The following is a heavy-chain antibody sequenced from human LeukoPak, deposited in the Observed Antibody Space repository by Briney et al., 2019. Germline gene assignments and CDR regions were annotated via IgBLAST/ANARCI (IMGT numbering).Heavy chain of an antibody. J-gene: IGHJ3*02. V-gene: IGHV6-1*01. CDR1: GDSVSSNSAA. Sequence: SQTLSLTCAISGDSVSSNSAAWNWIRQSPSRGLEWLGRTYYRSKWYNDYAVSVKSRITINPDTSKNQFSLQLNSVTPEDTAVYYCARDRRSYCSSTSCYAFDIWGQGTMVTVSS. D-gene: IGHD2-2*01. CDR3: ARDRRSYCSSTSCYAFDI. CDR2: TYYRSKWYN.